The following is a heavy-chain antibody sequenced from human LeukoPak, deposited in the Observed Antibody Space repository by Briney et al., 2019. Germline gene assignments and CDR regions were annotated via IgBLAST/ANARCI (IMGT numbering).Heavy chain of an antibody. D-gene: IGHD3-22*01. CDR3: ARWVTHYDSSGYY. CDR2: ISGSGGST. CDR1: GFTFSSYA. Sequence: GGSLRLSCAASGFTFSSYAMSWVRQAPGKGLEWVSAISGSGGSTYYADSVKGRFTISRDNSKNTLYLQMNSLRVEDTAVYYCARWVTHYDSSGYYWGQGTLVIVSS. J-gene: IGHJ4*02. V-gene: IGHV3-23*01.